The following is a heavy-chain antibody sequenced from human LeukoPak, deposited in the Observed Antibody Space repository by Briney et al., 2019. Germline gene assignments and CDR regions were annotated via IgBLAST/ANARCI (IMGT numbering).Heavy chain of an antibody. CDR1: GGSISSYY. CDR3: ARMTWYYDVWSGKSRPADWFDP. D-gene: IGHD3-3*01. V-gene: IGHV4-59*01. J-gene: IGHJ5*02. Sequence: PSETLCLTCTVSGGSISSYYWSWIRQPPGKGLEWIGYIYYSGSTNYTPSLKSRVTISIDTSKNQFSLKLSSLTAADTAVYYCARMTWYYDVWSGKSRPADWFDPWGQGTLVTVSS. CDR2: IYYSGST.